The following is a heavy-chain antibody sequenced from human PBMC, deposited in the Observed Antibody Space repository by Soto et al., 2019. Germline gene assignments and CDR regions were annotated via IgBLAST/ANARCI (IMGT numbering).Heavy chain of an antibody. V-gene: IGHV4-34*01. D-gene: IGHD3-16*02. J-gene: IGHJ4*02. CDR2: ISHSGST. CDR1: GGSFSGYY. CDR3: ARRVINDYVWGSYRSSSPFDY. Sequence: SETLSLTCAVYGGSFSGYYWSWIRQPPGKGLEWIGEISHSGSTNYNPSPKSRVTISVDTSKNQFSLKLSSVTAADTAVYYCARRVINDYVWGSYRSSSPFDYWGQGTLVTV.